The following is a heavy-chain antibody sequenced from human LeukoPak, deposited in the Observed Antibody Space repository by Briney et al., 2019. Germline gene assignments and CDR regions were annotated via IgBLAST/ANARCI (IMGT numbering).Heavy chain of an antibody. J-gene: IGHJ5*02. CDR2: VSHSGIT. CDR3: ARLVIP. D-gene: IGHD3-10*01. CDR1: GFSISSDYY. Sequence: SETLSLTCTVSGFSISSDYYCGWILQPPGKGLEWIGSVSHSGITYYNSSLNSRVSIAVDTSKNQFSLKVNSVTAADTAVYYCARLVIPWGQGNLVTVSS. V-gene: IGHV4-38-2*02.